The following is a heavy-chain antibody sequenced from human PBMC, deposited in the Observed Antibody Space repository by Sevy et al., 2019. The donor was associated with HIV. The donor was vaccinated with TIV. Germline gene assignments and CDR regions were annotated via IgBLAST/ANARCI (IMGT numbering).Heavy chain of an antibody. J-gene: IGHJ3*02. CDR1: GGTFSSYA. CDR3: ARAWATVTTYAFDI. D-gene: IGHD4-17*01. V-gene: IGHV1-69*13. Sequence: ASVKVSCKASGGTFSSYAISWVRQAPGQGLEWMGGIIPIFGTANYAQKFQGRVTITAEESTSTAYMELSSLRSEDTAVYYCARAWATVTTYAFDIWGQGTMVTVSS. CDR2: IIPIFGTA.